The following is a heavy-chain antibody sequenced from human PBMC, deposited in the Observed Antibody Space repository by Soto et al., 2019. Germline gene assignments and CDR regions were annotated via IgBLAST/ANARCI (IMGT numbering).Heavy chain of an antibody. Sequence: VASVKVSCKASGYTFTSYAMHWVRQAPGQRLEWMGWINAGNGNTKYSQKFQGRVTITRDTSASTAYMELSSLRSEDTAVYYCARDYSSSWVNWFDPWGQGTLVTVSS. CDR1: GYTFTSYA. CDR3: ARDYSSSWVNWFDP. V-gene: IGHV1-3*01. CDR2: INAGNGNT. D-gene: IGHD6-13*01. J-gene: IGHJ5*02.